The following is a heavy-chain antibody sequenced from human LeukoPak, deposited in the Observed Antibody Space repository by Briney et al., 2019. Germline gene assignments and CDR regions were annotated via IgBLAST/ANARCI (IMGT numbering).Heavy chain of an antibody. J-gene: IGHJ4*02. CDR1: GFTFSTYA. D-gene: IGHD3-10*01. Sequence: GGSLRLSCAASGFTFSTYALHWVVQPPGKGLEWVSGISPAGDGAYYADSVKGRFTISRDNSKNTLYVHMNSLRAEDTAVYYCAKAGDRNYFDYWGQGALVTVSS. V-gene: IGHV3-23*01. CDR3: AKAGDRNYFDY. CDR2: ISPAGDGA.